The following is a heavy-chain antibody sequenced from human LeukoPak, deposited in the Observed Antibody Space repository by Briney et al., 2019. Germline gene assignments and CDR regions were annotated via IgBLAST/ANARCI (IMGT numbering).Heavy chain of an antibody. V-gene: IGHV3-21*01. D-gene: IGHD6-13*01. Sequence: PGGSLRLSCAASGFTFSSYAMSWVRQAPGKGLEWVSSISSSSSYIYYADSVKGRFTISRDNAKNSLYLQMNSLRAEDTAVYYCARLGSPGDYWGQGTLVTVSS. CDR1: GFTFSSYA. CDR2: ISSSSSYI. J-gene: IGHJ4*02. CDR3: ARLGSPGDY.